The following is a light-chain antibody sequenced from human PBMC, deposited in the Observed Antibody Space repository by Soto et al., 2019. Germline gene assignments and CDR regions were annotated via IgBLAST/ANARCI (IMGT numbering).Light chain of an antibody. J-gene: IGLJ2*01. Sequence: QPVLTQPPSVSGAPGQRVTISCTGSSSNIGAGYDVHWYQQLPGTAPKLLIHGNSNRPSGVPDRFSGSKSGTSASLAITGLQAEDEADYYCQSYDSSLSGNVVFGGGTKLTVL. V-gene: IGLV1-40*01. CDR2: GNS. CDR3: QSYDSSLSGNVV. CDR1: SSNIGAGYD.